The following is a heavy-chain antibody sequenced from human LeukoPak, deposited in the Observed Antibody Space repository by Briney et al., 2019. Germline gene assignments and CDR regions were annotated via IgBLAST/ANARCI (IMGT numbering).Heavy chain of an antibody. D-gene: IGHD2-15*01. CDR3: TTDRRRYCSGGSCYSVTYYFDY. CDR2: IKSKTDGGTT. V-gene: IGHV3-15*01. J-gene: IGHJ4*02. CDR1: GFTFSNAW. Sequence: GGSLRLSCAASGFTFSNAWMSWVRQAPGMGLEWVGRIKSKTDGGTTDYAAPVKGRFTISRDDSKNTLYLQMNSLKTEDTAVYYCTTDRRRYCSGGSCYSVTYYFDYWGQGTLVTVSS.